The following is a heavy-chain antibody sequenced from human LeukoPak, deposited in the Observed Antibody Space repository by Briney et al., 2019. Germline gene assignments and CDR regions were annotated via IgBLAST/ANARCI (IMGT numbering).Heavy chain of an antibody. J-gene: IGHJ4*02. CDR2: INPNSGGT. Sequence: ASVKVSCKASGYTFTGYYMHWVRQAPGQGLEWMGWINPNSGGTNYAQKFQGRVTMTRDTSISTAYMELSRLRSDDTAVYYCASVSRYCSSTSCRILDYWGQGTLVTVSS. CDR1: GYTFTGYY. D-gene: IGHD2-2*01. V-gene: IGHV1-2*02. CDR3: ASVSRYCSSTSCRILDY.